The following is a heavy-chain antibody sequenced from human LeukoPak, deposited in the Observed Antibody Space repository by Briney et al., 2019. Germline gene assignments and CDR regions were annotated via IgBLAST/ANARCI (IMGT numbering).Heavy chain of an antibody. Sequence: SETLSLTCSVSGGSIISNNFCWGWIRQPPGKGLEWIGCVFSTGSTNVSPSLKSRVTISVDTSKNQFSLKLRSVSAADTALYYCAKNDDNVNYYQWMDVWGKGTTVAVSS. V-gene: IGHV4-39*01. CDR3: AKNDDNVNYYQWMDV. CDR2: VFSTGST. J-gene: IGHJ6*04. D-gene: IGHD1-1*01. CDR1: GGSIISNNFC.